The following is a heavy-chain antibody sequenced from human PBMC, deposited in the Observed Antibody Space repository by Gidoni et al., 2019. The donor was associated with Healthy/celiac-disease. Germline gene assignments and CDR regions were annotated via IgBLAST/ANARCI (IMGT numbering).Heavy chain of an antibody. Sequence: QVQLQQWGAGLLKPSETLSLTCAVYGVSFSGYYWSWIRQPPGKGLEWIGEINHSGSTNYNPSLKSRVTISVDTSKNQFSLKLSSVTAADTAVYYCARGRVTMIVVVREYYFDYWGQGTLVTVSS. J-gene: IGHJ4*02. CDR3: ARGRVTMIVVVREYYFDY. CDR2: INHSGST. V-gene: IGHV4-34*01. CDR1: GVSFSGYY. D-gene: IGHD3-22*01.